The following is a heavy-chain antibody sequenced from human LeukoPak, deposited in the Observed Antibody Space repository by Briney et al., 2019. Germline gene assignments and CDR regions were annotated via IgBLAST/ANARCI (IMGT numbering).Heavy chain of an antibody. CDR3: ARGRTSAGGYSGHDWGDWFDP. V-gene: IGHV1-8*03. D-gene: IGHD5-12*01. Sequence: ASVKVSCKASGYTFTSYDINWVRQATGQGLEWMGWMNPNSGNTAYAQKFQGRVTITRNTSISTAYMDLSSLRSEDSAVYYCARGRTSAGGYSGHDWGDWFDPWGQGTLVTVSS. J-gene: IGHJ5*02. CDR2: MNPNSGNT. CDR1: GYTFTSYD.